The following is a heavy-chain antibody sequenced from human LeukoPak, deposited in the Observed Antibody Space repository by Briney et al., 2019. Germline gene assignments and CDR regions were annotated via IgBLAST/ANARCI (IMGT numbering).Heavy chain of an antibody. Sequence: PGGSLRLSCAASGFTFSSYSMHWVRQAPGMGLEWISYISSRSDTIYYTDSVKGRFTISRDNAKNSLYLQMNSLRAEDTAVYYCARDSYDILTGHRFDSWGQGTLVTVSS. CDR3: ARDSYDILTGHRFDS. J-gene: IGHJ4*02. CDR2: ISSRSDTI. V-gene: IGHV3-48*04. D-gene: IGHD3-9*01. CDR1: GFTFSSYS.